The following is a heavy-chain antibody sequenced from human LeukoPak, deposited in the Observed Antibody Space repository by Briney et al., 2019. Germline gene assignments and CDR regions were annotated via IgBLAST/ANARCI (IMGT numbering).Heavy chain of an antibody. CDR2: ISGDGGST. Sequence: PGGSLRLSCAASGFTFDDYAMHWVRQAPGKGLEWVSLISGDGGSTCYADSVKGRFTISRDNSKNSLYLQMNSLRTEDTALYYCAKDIPPSGYDFWSGLDYWGQGTLVTVSS. D-gene: IGHD3-3*01. CDR3: AKDIPPSGYDFWSGLDY. CDR1: GFTFDDYA. V-gene: IGHV3-43*02. J-gene: IGHJ4*02.